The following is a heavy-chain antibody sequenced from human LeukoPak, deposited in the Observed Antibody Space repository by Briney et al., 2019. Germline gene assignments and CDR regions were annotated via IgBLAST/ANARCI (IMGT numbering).Heavy chain of an antibody. D-gene: IGHD5-18*01. CDR3: AIARGYSYGPFDY. CDR1: GFTISSDG. J-gene: IGHJ4*02. Sequence: GGSLSLSCAVSGFTISSDGMHWVRQAPRKGLEWGAVISYDGSNKYYTDSVKGRFTISRDNSKDPLYLQMNSLRAEDTAVYYCAIARGYSYGPFDYWGQGTLVTVSS. CDR2: ISYDGSNK. V-gene: IGHV3-30*03.